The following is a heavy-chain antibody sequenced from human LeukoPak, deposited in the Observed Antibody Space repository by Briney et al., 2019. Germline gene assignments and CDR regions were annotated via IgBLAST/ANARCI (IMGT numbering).Heavy chain of an antibody. V-gene: IGHV3-11*01. CDR3: ARDPYCSSTSCKN. CDR1: GFTFSDYY. Sequence: PGGSLRLSCAASGFTFSDYYMSWLRQAPGKGLEWVSYISSSGSTIYYADSVKGRFTISRDNAKNSLYLQMNSLRAEDTAVYYCARDPYCSSTSCKNWGQGTLVTVSS. D-gene: IGHD2-2*01. J-gene: IGHJ4*02. CDR2: ISSSGSTI.